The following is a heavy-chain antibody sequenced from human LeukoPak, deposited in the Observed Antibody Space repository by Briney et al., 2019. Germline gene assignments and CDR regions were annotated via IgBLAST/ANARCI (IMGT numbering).Heavy chain of an antibody. J-gene: IGHJ6*02. V-gene: IGHV3-23*01. CDR1: GFTFSSYA. Sequence: PGGSLRLSCAASGFTFSSYAMSWVRQAPGKGLEWVSAISGGGGSTYYADSVKGRFTISRDNSKNTLYLQMNSLRAEDTAVYYCARVRYSYGLTAVTPYGMDVWGQGTTVTVSS. CDR2: ISGGGGST. D-gene: IGHD5-18*01. CDR3: ARVRYSYGLTAVTPYGMDV.